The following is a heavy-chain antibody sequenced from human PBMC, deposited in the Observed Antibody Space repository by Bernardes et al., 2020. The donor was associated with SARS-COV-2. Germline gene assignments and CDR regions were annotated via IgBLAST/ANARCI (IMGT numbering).Heavy chain of an antibody. D-gene: IGHD3-10*01. CDR3: AKDRYFGSQTYYFDY. J-gene: IGHJ4*02. V-gene: IGHV3-23*01. CDR2: ISGSGGDT. Sequence: GGSLRLSCAASEFTFSSYAMSWVRQAPGRGLEWVSVISGSGGDTYYADSVKGRFTISRDNSKNTLFLQMSSLRAEDTDVYYCAKDRYFGSQTYYFDYWGRGTLVTVSS. CDR1: EFTFSSYA.